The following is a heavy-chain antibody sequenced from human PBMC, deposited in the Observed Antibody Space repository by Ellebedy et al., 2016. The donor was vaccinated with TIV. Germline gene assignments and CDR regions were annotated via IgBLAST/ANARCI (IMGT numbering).Heavy chain of an antibody. J-gene: IGHJ1*01. CDR1: GGSISSPGSP. Sequence: MPSETLSLTCAVSGGSISSPGSPWSCIRQSPGKGLEWIGYIYHIWTTYYSPSLKSPVTTSVDRSKNQFSLKLNSVTAADAAVYYCARSSDGGGIKYFQHWGQGTLVTVSA. CDR3: ARSSDGGGIKYFQH. CDR2: IYHIWTT. V-gene: IGHV4-30-2*06. D-gene: IGHD2-21*01.